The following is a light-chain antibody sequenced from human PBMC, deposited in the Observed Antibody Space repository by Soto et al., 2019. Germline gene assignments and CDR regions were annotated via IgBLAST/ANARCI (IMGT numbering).Light chain of an antibody. J-gene: IGKJ2*01. V-gene: IGKV1-27*01. CDR3: QKYNIVPYT. CDR2: AAS. CDR1: HDINNF. Sequence: EIRLTQSPSSLSASVGDRVTIACRASHDINNFLAWFQQKPGKVPELLMYAASTLNSRVPSRFSGSGSGTDFTLTIDGLQPEDFATYFCQKYNIVPYTFGQRTKLEIK.